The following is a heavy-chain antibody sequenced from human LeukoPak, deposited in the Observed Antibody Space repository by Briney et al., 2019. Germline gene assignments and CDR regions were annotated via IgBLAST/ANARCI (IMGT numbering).Heavy chain of an antibody. V-gene: IGHV4-59*12. Sequence: SETLSLTCTVSGGSMSPYHWGWIRQPPGKGLEWTGYIYYSGSTNYNPPLKSRVTISVDTSKNQFSLKLSSVTAADTAVYYCASPFDYWGQGTLVTVSS. CDR3: ASPFDY. J-gene: IGHJ4*02. CDR1: GGSMSPYH. CDR2: IYYSGST.